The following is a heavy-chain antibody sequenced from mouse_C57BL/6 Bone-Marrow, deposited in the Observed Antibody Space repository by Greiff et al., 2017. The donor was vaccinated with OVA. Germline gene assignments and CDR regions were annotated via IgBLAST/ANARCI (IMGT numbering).Heavy chain of an antibody. CDR3: ASPYYYGSSPYAMDY. CDR1: GVDFSRYW. V-gene: IGHV4-1*01. Sequence: AASGVDFSRYWMSWVRRAPGKGLEWIGEINPDSSTINYAPSLKDKFIISRDNAKNTLYLQMSKVRSEDTALYYCASPYYYGSSPYAMDYWGQVTSVTASA. CDR2: INPDSSTI. J-gene: IGHJ4*01. D-gene: IGHD1-1*01.